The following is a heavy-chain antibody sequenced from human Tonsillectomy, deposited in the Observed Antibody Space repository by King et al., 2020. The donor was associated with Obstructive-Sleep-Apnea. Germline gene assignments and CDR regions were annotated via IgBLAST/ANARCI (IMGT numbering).Heavy chain of an antibody. J-gene: IGHJ4*02. CDR3: AREGPAAAGHYFDY. Sequence: VQLVESGGGLVQPGGSLRLSCAASGFTFSSYIMNWVRQAPGKGLEWVLFISSSSSTIFYADSVKGRFTISRDNAKNSMYLQFNSLRAEDTAVYYWAREGPAAAGHYFDYWGQGTLVTVSS. D-gene: IGHD6-13*01. V-gene: IGHV3-48*04. CDR1: GFTFSSYI. CDR2: ISSSSSTI.